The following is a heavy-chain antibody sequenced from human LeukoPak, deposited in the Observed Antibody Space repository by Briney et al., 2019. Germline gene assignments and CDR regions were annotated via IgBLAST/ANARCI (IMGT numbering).Heavy chain of an antibody. CDR2: ISGSGGRT. CDR1: GFTFNSYV. V-gene: IGHV3-23*01. CDR3: AKDPRWPPLY. J-gene: IGHJ4*02. Sequence: PGGSLRLSCVASGFTFNSYVMTWVRQAPGKGLEWVSVISGSGGRTYYADSVKGRFTISRDNSKNTLYLQMNSLRAEDTAVYYCAKDPRWPPLYWGQGTLVTVSS.